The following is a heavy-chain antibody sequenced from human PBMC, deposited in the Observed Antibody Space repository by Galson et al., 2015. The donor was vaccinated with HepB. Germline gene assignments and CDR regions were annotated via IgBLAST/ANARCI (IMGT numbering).Heavy chain of an antibody. V-gene: IGHV3-30-3*01. CDR3: VRGGSVAVAGTNFDY. Sequence: SLRLSCAASGFTFSSYAMHWVRQAPGKGLEWVAVISYDGSNKYYADSVKGRFTISRDNSKNTLYLQMNSLRAEDTAVYYCVRGGSVAVAGTNFDYWGQGTLVTVSS. CDR2: ISYDGSNK. CDR1: GFTFSSYA. D-gene: IGHD6-19*01. J-gene: IGHJ4*02.